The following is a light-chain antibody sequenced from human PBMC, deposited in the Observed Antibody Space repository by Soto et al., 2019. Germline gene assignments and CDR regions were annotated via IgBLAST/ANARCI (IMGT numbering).Light chain of an antibody. V-gene: IGKV3-20*01. Sequence: EIVLTQSPCTLSLSPGERAVLSCRASQSVNNNYLAWYQRKPGRAPRLLIYGASSRATGIRDRFIGSGSGTDFTLTITRLEPEDFAVYFCQQYGSSPPTFAQGTKVEFK. CDR3: QQYGSSPPT. CDR2: GAS. J-gene: IGKJ1*01. CDR1: QSVNNNY.